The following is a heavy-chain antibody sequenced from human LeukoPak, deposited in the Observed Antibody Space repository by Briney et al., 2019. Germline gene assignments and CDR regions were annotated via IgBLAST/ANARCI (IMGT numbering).Heavy chain of an antibody. CDR1: GGSFSGYY. CDR2: INHSGST. Sequence: SETLSLTCAVYGGSFSGYYWSWIRQPPGKGLEWIGEINHSGSTNYNPSLKSRVTISVDTSKNQFSLKLSSVTAADTAVYHCARARYDSSGYYSYFDYWGQGTLVTVSS. V-gene: IGHV4-34*01. CDR3: ARARYDSSGYYSYFDY. J-gene: IGHJ4*02. D-gene: IGHD3-22*01.